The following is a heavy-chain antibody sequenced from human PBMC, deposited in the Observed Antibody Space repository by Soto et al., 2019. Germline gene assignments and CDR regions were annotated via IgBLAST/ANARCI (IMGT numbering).Heavy chain of an antibody. V-gene: IGHV3-23*01. CDR1: GFTFSSYA. CDR2: ISGSGGST. J-gene: IGHJ6*02. Sequence: GGSLRLSCAASGFTFSSYAMSWVRQAPGKGLEWVSAISGSGGSTYYADSVKGRFTISRDNSKNTLYLQMNSLRAEDTVVYYCAKGEYYDILTGYYYYYYYGMDVWGQGTTVTVSS. D-gene: IGHD3-9*01. CDR3: AKGEYYDILTGYYYYYYYGMDV.